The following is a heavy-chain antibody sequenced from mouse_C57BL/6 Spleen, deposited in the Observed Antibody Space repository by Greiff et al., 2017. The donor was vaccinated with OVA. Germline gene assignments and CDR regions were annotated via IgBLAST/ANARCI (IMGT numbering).Heavy chain of an antibody. J-gene: IGHJ3*01. CDR1: GYAFSSSW. CDR3: ARSSLGFAY. D-gene: IGHD4-1*01. V-gene: IGHV1-82*01. Sequence: VKLQESGPELVKPGASVKISCKASGYAFSSSWMNWVKQRPGKGLEWIGRIYPGDGDTNYNGKFKGKATLTADKSSSTAYMQLSSLTSEDSAVYFCARSSLGFAYWGQGTLVTVSA. CDR2: IYPGDGDT.